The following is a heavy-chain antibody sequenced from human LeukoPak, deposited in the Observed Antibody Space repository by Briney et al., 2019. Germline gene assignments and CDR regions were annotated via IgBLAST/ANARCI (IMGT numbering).Heavy chain of an antibody. CDR3: AKAGLLWAAPIAILDCSSTSCRPY. Sequence: GGSLRLSCAASGFTFSSYGMHWVRQAPGKGLEWVSFIRYDGSNKYYADSVKGRFTISRDNSKNTLYLQMNSLRAEDTAVYYCAKAGLLWAAPIAILDCSSTSCRPYWGQGTLVTVSS. D-gene: IGHD2-2*01. CDR2: IRYDGSNK. CDR1: GFTFSSYG. J-gene: IGHJ4*02. V-gene: IGHV3-30*02.